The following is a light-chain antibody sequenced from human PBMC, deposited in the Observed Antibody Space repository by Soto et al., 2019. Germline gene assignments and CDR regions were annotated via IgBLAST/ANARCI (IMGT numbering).Light chain of an antibody. CDR2: GAS. Sequence: EIVMTQSPATLSVSPGERVTLACRASQSVRGNLAWYQQKPGQSPRLLIYGASNRATGIPDRFSGSGSGTDFTLTISRLEPEDFAVYYCQQYGSSGTFGQGTKVDIK. CDR3: QQYGSSGT. CDR1: QSVRGN. J-gene: IGKJ1*01. V-gene: IGKV3-20*01.